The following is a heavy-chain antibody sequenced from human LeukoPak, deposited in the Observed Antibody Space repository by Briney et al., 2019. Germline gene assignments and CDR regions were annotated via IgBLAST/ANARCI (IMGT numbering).Heavy chain of an antibody. J-gene: IGHJ4*02. V-gene: IGHV4-61*02. CDR3: ARGGKMGDSRLSIVVVPAAITGPYFDY. Sequence: PSETLSLTCTVSGGSISSGRYYWSWIRQPAGKALQWIGRLYTSRNTNNNPSLTSRVIISLDTSKNQFSLKLSSVTAADTAVYYCARGGKMGDSRLSIVVVPAAITGPYFDYWGQGTLVTVSS. D-gene: IGHD2-2*02. CDR2: LYTSRNT. CDR1: GGSISSGRYY.